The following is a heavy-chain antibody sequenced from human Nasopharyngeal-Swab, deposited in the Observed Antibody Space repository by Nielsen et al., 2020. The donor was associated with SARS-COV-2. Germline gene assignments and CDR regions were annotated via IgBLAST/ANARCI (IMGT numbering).Heavy chain of an antibody. Sequence: SVKVSCKASGGTFSSYAISWVRQTPGQWLEWMGGIIPIFGTANYAQKFPGRVTITADKSTSTAYMELSSLRSEDTAVYYCARGDTIFGKGSYDAFDIWGQGTMVTVSS. CDR3: ARGDTIFGKGSYDAFDI. J-gene: IGHJ3*02. CDR2: IIPIFGTA. D-gene: IGHD3-3*01. V-gene: IGHV1-69*06. CDR1: GGTFSSYA.